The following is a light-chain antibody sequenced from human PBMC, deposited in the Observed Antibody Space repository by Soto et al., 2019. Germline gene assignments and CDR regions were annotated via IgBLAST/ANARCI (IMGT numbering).Light chain of an antibody. Sequence: DIHLTQSPSSLSASVGDRVTITCRASQAITNNLAWYQQKPGNPPRLLIYEESTLHSGVPSRFSGRKVGTQFILTIDSLQPEDFETYYCQQVKSYPRTCGGGTKVEI. CDR2: EES. CDR3: QQVKSYPRT. J-gene: IGKJ4*01. CDR1: QAITNN. V-gene: IGKV1-9*01.